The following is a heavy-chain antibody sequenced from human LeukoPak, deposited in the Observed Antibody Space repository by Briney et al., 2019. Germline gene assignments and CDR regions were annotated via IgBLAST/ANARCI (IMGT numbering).Heavy chain of an antibody. D-gene: IGHD3-22*01. CDR1: GGSIDSYF. Sequence: SETLSLTCTVSGGSIDSYFWTWIRQPPGKGLEFIGNMYHSGSASYNDSLKGRATISLGSSRREFSLKLTSVTAADTAVYYCARDSGLFRDYWGQGTLVTVSS. CDR2: MYHSGSA. CDR3: ARDSGLFRDY. J-gene: IGHJ4*02. V-gene: IGHV4-59*01.